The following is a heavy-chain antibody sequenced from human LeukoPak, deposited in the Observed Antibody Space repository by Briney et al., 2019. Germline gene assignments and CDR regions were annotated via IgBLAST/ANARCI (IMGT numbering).Heavy chain of an antibody. CDR3: AREGGYSYGWYFEY. D-gene: IGHD5-18*01. CDR2: ISSSSSYI. Sequence: GGSLRLSCAASGFTFSSYSMNWVRQAPGKGLGWVSSISSSSSYIYYADSVKRRFTISRDNAKNSLYLQMNSLRAEDTAVYYCAREGGYSYGWYFEYWGQGTLVTVSS. CDR1: GFTFSSYS. J-gene: IGHJ4*02. V-gene: IGHV3-21*01.